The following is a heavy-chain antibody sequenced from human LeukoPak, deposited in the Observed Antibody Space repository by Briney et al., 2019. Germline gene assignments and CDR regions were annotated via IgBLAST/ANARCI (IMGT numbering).Heavy chain of an antibody. CDR3: ARVRGYYDSSGPRDY. V-gene: IGHV1-18*01. CDR1: GYTFTSYG. CDR2: ISAYNGNT. D-gene: IGHD3-22*01. J-gene: IGHJ4*02. Sequence: GASVKVSCKASGYTFTSYGISWVRQAPGQGLEWMGWISAYNGNTNYAQKLQGRVTMTTDTSTSTAYMELRSLRSDDTAVYYWARVRGYYDSSGPRDYWGQGTLVTVSS.